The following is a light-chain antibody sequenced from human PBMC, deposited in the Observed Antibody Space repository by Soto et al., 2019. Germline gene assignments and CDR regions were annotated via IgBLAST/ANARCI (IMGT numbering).Light chain of an antibody. CDR3: SSYTDTSPYV. J-gene: IGLJ1*01. V-gene: IGLV2-8*01. CDR1: SSDVGAYDY. Sequence: QSALTQPPSASGSPGQSVTISCTGTSSDVGAYDYVSWYQQHPGKAPKLMIYEINKRPSGVPDRFSGSKSGNTASLIISGLQAEDEADYYCSSYTDTSPYVFGSGTKLTVL. CDR2: EIN.